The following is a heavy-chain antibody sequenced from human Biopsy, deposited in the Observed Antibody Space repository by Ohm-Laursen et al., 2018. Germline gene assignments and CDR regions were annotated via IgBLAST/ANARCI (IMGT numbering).Heavy chain of an antibody. D-gene: IGHD3-16*01. J-gene: IGHJ5*02. V-gene: IGHV1-2*02. CDR1: GFTFTAYY. CDR2: INPATGET. CDR3: AKPSGGVSTIGFDP. Sequence: GPSAKASRKASGFTFTAYYTHWMRQAPGQGHGWMGWINPATGETRNAQSFQGGVTMTRDTSVTPAYMQLSRLTSDDTALYYCAKPSGGVSTIGFDPWGQGTQVIVSS.